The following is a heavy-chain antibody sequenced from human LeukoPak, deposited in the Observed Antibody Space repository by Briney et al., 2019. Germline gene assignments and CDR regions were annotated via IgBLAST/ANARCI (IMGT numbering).Heavy chain of an antibody. J-gene: IGHJ4*02. V-gene: IGHV3-49*03. D-gene: IGHD1-26*01. CDR2: IRSKVYSGTT. Sequence: GPLRLSCTASGFTFGDYAMNWFRQAPGKGLEWVGLIRSKVYSGTTEYAASVKGRFTISREDSKSIAYLQMNSLKTEDTAVYYCTRDSSRGTYYSSAFGYWGQGTLVTVSS. CDR1: GFTFGDYA. CDR3: TRDSSRGTYYSSAFGY.